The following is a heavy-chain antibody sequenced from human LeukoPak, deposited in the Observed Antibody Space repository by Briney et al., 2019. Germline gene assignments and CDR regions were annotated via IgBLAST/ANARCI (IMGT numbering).Heavy chain of an antibody. CDR2: ISGSGGST. D-gene: IGHD2-15*01. CDR3: AKDQAATTYYFDY. V-gene: IGHV3-23*01. J-gene: IGHJ4*02. CDR1: GFTFSSYA. Sequence: GGSLRLSCAASGFTFSSYAMHWVRQAPGKGLEWVSAISGSGGSTYYADSVKGRFTISRDNSKNTLYLQMNSLRAEDTAVYYCAKDQAATTYYFDYWGQGTLVTVSS.